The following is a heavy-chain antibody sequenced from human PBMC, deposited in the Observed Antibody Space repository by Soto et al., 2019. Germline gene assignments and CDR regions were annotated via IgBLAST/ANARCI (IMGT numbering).Heavy chain of an antibody. D-gene: IGHD6-6*01. V-gene: IGHV1-18*04. CDR3: ARGGEYSSSFNLPPYYYYYGMDV. CDR2: ISAYNGNT. Sequence: GASVKVSCKASGYTFTSYGISWVRQAPGQGLEWMGWISAYNGNTNYAQKLQGRVTMTTDTSTSTAYMELRSLRSDDTAVYYCARGGEYSSSFNLPPYYYYYGMDVWGQGTTVTVSS. J-gene: IGHJ6*02. CDR1: GYTFTSYG.